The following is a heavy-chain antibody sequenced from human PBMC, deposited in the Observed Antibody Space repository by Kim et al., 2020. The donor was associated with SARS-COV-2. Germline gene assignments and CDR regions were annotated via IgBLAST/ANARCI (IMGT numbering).Heavy chain of an antibody. J-gene: IGHJ4*02. CDR1: GFTFSTYG. CDR2: ITGNGADT. Sequence: GGSLRLSCAASGFTFSTYGMSWVRQAPGKGLEWVSAITGNGADTYYADSVKGRFAISRGNSKNTLYLQMNSLRAEDTAIYYCAKRGVDAVMGRLCDYWGQGTLVTVSS. D-gene: IGHD5-18*01. V-gene: IGHV3-23*01. CDR3: AKRGVDAVMGRLCDY.